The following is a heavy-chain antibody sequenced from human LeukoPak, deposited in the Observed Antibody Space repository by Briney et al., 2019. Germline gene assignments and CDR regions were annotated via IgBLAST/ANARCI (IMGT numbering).Heavy chain of an antibody. V-gene: IGHV4-34*01. CDR1: GGSFSDYY. CDR2: INHSGST. J-gene: IGHJ4*02. D-gene: IGHD3-22*01. Sequence: PSETLSLTCAVPGGSFSDYYWIWIRQPPGKGLEWIGEINHSGSTNYNPSLKSRVAISVDTSKNQFSLKLSSVTAADTAVYYCARDRQPDYYDSSGYFWYFDYWGQGTLVTVSS. CDR3: ARDRQPDYYDSSGYFWYFDY.